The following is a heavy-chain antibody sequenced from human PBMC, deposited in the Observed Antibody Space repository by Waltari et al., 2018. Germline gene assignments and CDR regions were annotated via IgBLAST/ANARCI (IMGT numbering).Heavy chain of an antibody. CDR2: LDPEDGQA. D-gene: IGHD3-10*01. J-gene: IGHJ3*01. Sequence: EVQLLQSGAEVKKPGTPVKISCKVSGATFTDNYIHWIQQAPGNGLQWMGLLDPEDGQAVYAEKFQGRVTMTADTSIHTAYMELTSLTSEDTAFYYCAAALGGGISASRPFHFWGQGTMITVSS. V-gene: IGHV1-69-2*01. CDR1: GATFTDNY. CDR3: AAALGGGISASRPFHF.